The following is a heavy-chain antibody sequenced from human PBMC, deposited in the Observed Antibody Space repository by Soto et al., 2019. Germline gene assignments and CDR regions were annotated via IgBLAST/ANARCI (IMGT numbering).Heavy chain of an antibody. CDR1: GFTFSDYY. CDR3: ARDHGDYRKYYYYYYMDV. V-gene: IGHV3-11*01. CDR2: ISSSGSTI. D-gene: IGHD4-17*01. Sequence: GGSLRLSCAASGFTFSDYYMSWIRQAPGKGLEWVSYISSSGSTIYYADSVKGRFTISRDNAKNSLYLQMNSLRAEDTAVYYCARDHGDYRKYYYYYYMDVWGKGTTVTVS. J-gene: IGHJ6*03.